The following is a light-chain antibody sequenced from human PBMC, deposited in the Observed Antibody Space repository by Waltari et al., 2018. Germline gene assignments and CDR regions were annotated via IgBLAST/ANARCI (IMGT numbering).Light chain of an antibody. CDR2: HAS. CDR1: EGVGRS. CDR3: QKYERLPAT. Sequence: CRASEGVGRSLVVYQQNPGQAPSLLIYHASTRATGIPDRFSGSGSGTDFSLTISRLEPEDFAVYYCQKYERLPATFGQGTKVEIK. J-gene: IGKJ1*01. V-gene: IGKV3-20*01.